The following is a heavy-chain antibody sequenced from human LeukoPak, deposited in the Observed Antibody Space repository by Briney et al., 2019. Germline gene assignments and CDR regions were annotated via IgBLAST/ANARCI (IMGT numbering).Heavy chain of an antibody. CDR1: GGSISSYY. Sequence: PSETLSLTCTVSGGSISSYYWSWIRQPAGKGLEWIGRIYTSGSTNYNPSLKSRVTMSVDTSKNQFSLKLSSVTAADTAVYYCARSLNFASPMTFDYWGQGTLVTVSS. D-gene: IGHD3-16*01. J-gene: IGHJ4*02. CDR3: ARSLNFASPMTFDY. V-gene: IGHV4-4*07. CDR2: IYTSGST.